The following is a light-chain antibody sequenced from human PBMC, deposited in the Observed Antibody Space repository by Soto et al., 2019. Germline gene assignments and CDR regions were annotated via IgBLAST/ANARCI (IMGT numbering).Light chain of an antibody. CDR1: QSISSY. Sequence: DIQMTQSPSSLSASVGDRVTITCRASQSISSYLNWYQQNPGKAPKLLIYAASSLQSGVTSRFGGCGAGTYVTLTTIGLQPQDVATDYCQQSYSTPFTFGQGTRLEIK. J-gene: IGKJ5*01. V-gene: IGKV1-39*01. CDR3: QQSYSTPFT. CDR2: AAS.